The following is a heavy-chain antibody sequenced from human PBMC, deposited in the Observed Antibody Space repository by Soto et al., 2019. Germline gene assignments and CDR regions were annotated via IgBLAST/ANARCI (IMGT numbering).Heavy chain of an antibody. CDR2: IYYTGSN. CDR1: GVSFNNYY. D-gene: IGHD6-25*01. J-gene: IGHJ4*02. CDR3: AKVVSGGHLYY. Sequence: XTLSLPSTVSGVSFNNYYWTWIRQTPGKRLEWIGAIYYTGSNTYNPSLRSRVTFSVEKSKTQFSLILTSLTAAATAVYFCAKVVSGGHLYYWGQGTLCTVSS. V-gene: IGHV4-59*01.